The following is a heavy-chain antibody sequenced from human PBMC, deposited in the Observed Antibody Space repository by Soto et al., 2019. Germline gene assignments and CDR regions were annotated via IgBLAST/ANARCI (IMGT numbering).Heavy chain of an antibody. D-gene: IGHD2-15*01. CDR3: ARESRYCSGGSFYVANWFDP. J-gene: IGHJ5*02. CDR2: IWYDGSNK. V-gene: IGHV3-33*01. CDR1: GFTFSSYG. Sequence: ESGGGVVQPGRSLRLSCAASGFTFSSYGMHWVRQAPGKGLEWVAVIWYDGSNKYYADSVKGRFTISRDNSKNTLYLQMNSLRAEDTAVYYCARESRYCSGGSFYVANWFDPWGQGTLVTVSS.